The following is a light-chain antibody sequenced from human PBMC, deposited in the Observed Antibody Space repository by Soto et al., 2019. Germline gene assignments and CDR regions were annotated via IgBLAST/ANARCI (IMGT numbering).Light chain of an antibody. V-gene: IGLV2-23*02. Sequence: QSALTQPASVSGSPGQSITISFTGASSDVGTYNLVSWYQQHPGKSPKLMIYEVSKRPSGVSNRFSGSKSGNTASLTISGLQAEDEADYYCCSYAGSNTLYVFGTGTKLTVL. CDR3: CSYAGSNTLYV. CDR2: EVS. CDR1: SSDVGTYNL. J-gene: IGLJ1*01.